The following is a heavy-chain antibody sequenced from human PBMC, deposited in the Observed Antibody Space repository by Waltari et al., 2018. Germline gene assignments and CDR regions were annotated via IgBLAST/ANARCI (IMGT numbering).Heavy chain of an antibody. CDR3: AKNRGYCSGGSCYYEY. V-gene: IGHV3-23*01. D-gene: IGHD2-15*01. CDR2: ISGTGGTT. J-gene: IGHJ4*02. CDR1: GFTFTSYA. Sequence: RLSCAASGFTFTSYAMSWVRQAPGKGLEWVSTISGTGGTTYYADSVKGRFTISRDNSKNRLYLQMNSLRAEDTAVYYCAKNRGYCSGGSCYYEYWGQGTLITVSS.